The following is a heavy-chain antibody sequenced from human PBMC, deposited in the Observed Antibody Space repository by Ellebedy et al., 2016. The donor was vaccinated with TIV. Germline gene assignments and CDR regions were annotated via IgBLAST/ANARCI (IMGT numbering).Heavy chain of an antibody. CDR3: AIGYSSSWYQFDY. J-gene: IGHJ4*02. Sequence: SETLSLTXAVYGGSFSGYYWSWIRQPPGKGLEWIGEINHSGSTNYNPSLKSRVTISVDTSKNQFSLKLSSVTAADTAVYYCAIGYSSSWYQFDYWGQGTLVTVSS. CDR2: INHSGST. D-gene: IGHD6-13*01. V-gene: IGHV4-34*01. CDR1: GGSFSGYY.